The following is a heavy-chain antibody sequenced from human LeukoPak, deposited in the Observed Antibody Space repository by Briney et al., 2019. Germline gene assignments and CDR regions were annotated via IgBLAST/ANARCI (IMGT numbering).Heavy chain of an antibody. CDR3: ARDCGGGSCYGPYDAFDI. J-gene: IGHJ3*02. CDR1: GFTFSDYY. CDR2: MSSRSSNT. Sequence: PGGCLRLSCAASGFTFSDYYMSWIRQAPGKGLEWVSYMSSRSSNTNYADSVKGRFTISRANAKNSLYLQMNSLRDEGTAVYYCARDCGGGSCYGPYDAFDIWGQGTMVTVCS. V-gene: IGHV3-11*06. D-gene: IGHD2-15*01.